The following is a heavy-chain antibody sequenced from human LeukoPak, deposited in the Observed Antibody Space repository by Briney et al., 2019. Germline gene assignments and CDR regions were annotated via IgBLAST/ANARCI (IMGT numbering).Heavy chain of an antibody. J-gene: IGHJ4*02. CDR1: GGSISSYY. CDR3: AGCAILDLGGVDY. V-gene: IGHV4-59*12. Sequence: PSETLSLTCTVSGGSISSYYWSWIRQPPGKGLEWIGYIYYSGSTYYNPSLKSRVTISVDTSKNQFSLKLSSVTAADTAVYYCAGCAILDLGGVDYWGQGTLVTVSS. D-gene: IGHD3-9*01. CDR2: IYYSGST.